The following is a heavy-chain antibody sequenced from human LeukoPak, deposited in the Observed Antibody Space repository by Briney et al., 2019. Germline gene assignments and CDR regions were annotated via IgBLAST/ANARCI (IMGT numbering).Heavy chain of an antibody. J-gene: IGHJ4*02. CDR2: IYTDNNI. V-gene: IGHV3-48*03. Sequence: GGFLRLSCAASGFTFSNYEMSWVRQTPRKGLEWVSHIYTDNNIKEADAVKGRFTISRDNAKNSLYLQMNSLRAEDTAVYYCARDRSGRIRTSCFDYWGQGTLVTVSS. CDR1: GFTFSNYE. CDR3: ARDRSGRIRTSCFDY. D-gene: IGHD2-2*01.